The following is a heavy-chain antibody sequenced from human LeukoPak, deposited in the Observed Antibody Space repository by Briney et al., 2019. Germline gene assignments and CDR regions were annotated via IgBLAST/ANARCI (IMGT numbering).Heavy chain of an antibody. V-gene: IGHV3-33*08. D-gene: IGHD1-26*01. CDR3: ARDRKSGSSYLFDY. CDR2: IWYDGSNK. J-gene: IGHJ4*02. CDR1: GFTFSSYA. Sequence: GGSLRLSCAASGFTFSSYAMHWVRQAPGKGLEWVAVIWYDGSNKYYADSVKGRFTISRDNSKNTLYLQMNSLRAEDTAVYYCARDRKSGSSYLFDYWGQGTLVTVSS.